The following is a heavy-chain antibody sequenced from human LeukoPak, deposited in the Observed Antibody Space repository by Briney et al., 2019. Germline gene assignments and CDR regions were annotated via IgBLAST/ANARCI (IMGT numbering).Heavy chain of an antibody. Sequence: GGSLRLSCAASGFTFSSYWMHWVRQAPGKGLVWVSRINSDGSSTSYADSVKGRYTISRDNAKNTLYLHMNSLRAEDTAVYYCARKPWFGELGPDYYYGMDVWGKGTTVTVSS. CDR3: ARKPWFGELGPDYYYGMDV. V-gene: IGHV3-74*01. D-gene: IGHD3-10*01. J-gene: IGHJ6*04. CDR1: GFTFSSYW. CDR2: INSDGSST.